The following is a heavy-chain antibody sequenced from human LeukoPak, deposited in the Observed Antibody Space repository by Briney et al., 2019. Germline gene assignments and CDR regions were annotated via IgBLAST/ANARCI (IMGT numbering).Heavy chain of an antibody. D-gene: IGHD5-12*01. Sequence: GGSLRLSCAASGFTFSDAWMSWVRQAPGKGLEWVGRIKSKADGGTTDYAAPVKGRFTISRDDSENTLYLQMKSLKSEDTAVYYCTSSGHAAPYWGQGTLVTVSS. V-gene: IGHV3-15*01. CDR1: GFTFSDAW. CDR2: IKSKADGGTT. J-gene: IGHJ4*02. CDR3: TSSGHAAPY.